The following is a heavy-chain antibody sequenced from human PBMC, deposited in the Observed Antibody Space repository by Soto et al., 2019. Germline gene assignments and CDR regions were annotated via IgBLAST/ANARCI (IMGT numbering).Heavy chain of an antibody. CDR1: GFTFSSYA. D-gene: IGHD2-2*01. V-gene: IGHV3-23*01. CDR2: ISGSGGST. J-gene: IGHJ4*02. CDR3: AKDSSTRVPAAIYFDY. Sequence: GGSLRLSCAASGFTFSSYAMSWVRQAPGKGLEWVSAISGSGGSTYYADSVKGRFTISRDNSKNTLYLQMNSLRAEDTAVYYCAKDSSTRVPAAIYFDYWGQGTLVTVSS.